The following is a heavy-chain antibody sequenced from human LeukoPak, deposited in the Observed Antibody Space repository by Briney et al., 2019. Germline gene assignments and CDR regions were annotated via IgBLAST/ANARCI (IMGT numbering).Heavy chain of an antibody. Sequence: GGSLRLSCAASGFIFDDYGMSWVRQVPGKGLEWVSGINWNGRSIGYADSVKGRFTISRDNAKKSLYLQMNNLRVEDTAFYHCARDGRHYYGSGSYYLDWFDPWGQGTLVTVSS. CDR3: ARDGRHYYGSGSYYLDWFDP. CDR1: GFIFDDYG. J-gene: IGHJ5*02. CDR2: INWNGRSI. V-gene: IGHV3-20*01. D-gene: IGHD3-10*01.